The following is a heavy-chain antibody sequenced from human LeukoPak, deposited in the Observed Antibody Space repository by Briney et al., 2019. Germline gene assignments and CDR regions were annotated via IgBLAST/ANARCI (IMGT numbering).Heavy chain of an antibody. CDR1: GFTFSSYA. Sequence: PGGSLRLSCAASGFTFSSYAMHWVRQAPGKGLEWVAVISYDGSNKYYADSVKGRFTISRDNAKNSLYLQMNSLRAEDTAVYYCARGAYYDISSLGYWGQGTLVTVSS. V-gene: IGHV3-30-3*01. D-gene: IGHD3-9*01. CDR3: ARGAYYDISSLGY. CDR2: ISYDGSNK. J-gene: IGHJ4*02.